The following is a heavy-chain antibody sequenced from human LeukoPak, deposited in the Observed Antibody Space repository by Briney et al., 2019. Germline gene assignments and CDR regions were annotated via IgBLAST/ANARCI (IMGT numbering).Heavy chain of an antibody. CDR2: INPNSGGT. D-gene: IGHD3-10*01. CDR1: RYTFTGYY. Sequence: ASVKVSCKASRYTFTGYYMHWVRQAPGQGLEWMGWINPNSGGTNYAQKFQGRVTMTRDTSISTAYMELSRLRSDDTAVYYCAREGYYYGSGSYSVYYYYGMDVWGQGTTVTVSS. J-gene: IGHJ6*02. CDR3: AREGYYYGSGSYSVYYYYGMDV. V-gene: IGHV1-2*02.